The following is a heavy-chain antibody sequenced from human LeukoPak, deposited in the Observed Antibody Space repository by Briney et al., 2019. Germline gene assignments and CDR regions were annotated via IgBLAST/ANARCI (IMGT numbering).Heavy chain of an antibody. Sequence: SETLSLTCTVSGGSISSYYWSWIRQPPGKGLEWIGYVYYSGSTNYNPSLKSRVTISVDTSKNQCSLKVSSVTAADTAVYYCARTSAAAGTNWFDPWGQGTLVTVSS. CDR1: GGSISSYY. J-gene: IGHJ5*02. CDR3: ARTSAAAGTNWFDP. CDR2: VYYSGST. D-gene: IGHD6-13*01. V-gene: IGHV4-59*01.